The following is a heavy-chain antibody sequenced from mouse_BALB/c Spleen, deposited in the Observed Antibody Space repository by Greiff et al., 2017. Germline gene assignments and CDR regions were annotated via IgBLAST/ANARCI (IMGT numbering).Heavy chain of an antibody. CDR1: GFAFSSYD. Sequence: EVHLVESGGGLVKPGGSLKLSCAASGFAFSSYDMSWVRQTPEKRLEWVAYISSGGGSTYYPDTVKGRFTISRDNAKNTLYLQMSSLKSEDTAMYYCARHRPSGFAYWGQGTLVTVSA. J-gene: IGHJ3*01. D-gene: IGHD3-1*01. V-gene: IGHV5-12-1*01. CDR3: ARHRPSGFAY. CDR2: ISSGGGST.